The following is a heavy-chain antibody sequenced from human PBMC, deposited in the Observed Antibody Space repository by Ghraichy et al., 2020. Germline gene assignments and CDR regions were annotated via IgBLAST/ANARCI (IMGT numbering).Heavy chain of an antibody. CDR2: IYFSGST. CDR3: ARHTAVYVGFDP. D-gene: IGHD5/OR15-5a*01. Sequence: SETLSLTCTVSGGSISSYYWSWIRQPPGKGLEWIGYIYFSGSTNYNPTLKSRVTISVDTSKNQFSLKLSSVTAADTAVYYCARHTAVYVGFDPWGQGTLVTVSP. V-gene: IGHV4-59*01. CDR1: GGSISSYY. J-gene: IGHJ5*02.